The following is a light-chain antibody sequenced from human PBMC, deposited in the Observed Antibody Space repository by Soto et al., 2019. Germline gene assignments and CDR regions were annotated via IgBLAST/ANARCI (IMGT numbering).Light chain of an antibody. CDR3: SSYTTSSTLV. J-gene: IGLJ3*02. CDR2: EVS. CDR1: NSDIGSYNR. V-gene: IGLV2-18*02. Sequence: QSALTQPPSVSGSPGQSVTISCSGTNSDIGSYNRVSWYQQPPGTAPKLIIYEVSHRPSGVPARFSGSKSANAASLTISGLQAEDEDDYYCSSYTTSSTLVFGGGTKLTVL.